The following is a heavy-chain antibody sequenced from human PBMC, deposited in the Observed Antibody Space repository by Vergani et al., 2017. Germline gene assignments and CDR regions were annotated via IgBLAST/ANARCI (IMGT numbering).Heavy chain of an antibody. CDR1: GDSISSGVYY. V-gene: IGHV4-31*03. D-gene: IGHD3-22*01. J-gene: IGHJ4*02. Sequence: QVQLQESGPGLVKPSQTLSLTCSVSGDSISSGVYYWNWIRQHPGKGLEWIGYIYSTGSTHHNPSLRRRINMLVDTSKNQFSLKLNSVTAADTAMYYCARMGGYDEGDAFRIGYFDSWDPGILVTVSS. CDR2: IYSTGST. CDR3: ARMGGYDEGDAFRIGYFDS.